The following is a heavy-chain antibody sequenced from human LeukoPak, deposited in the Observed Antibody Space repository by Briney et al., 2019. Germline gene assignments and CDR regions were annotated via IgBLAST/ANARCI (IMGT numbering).Heavy chain of an antibody. CDR3: MYSGNYRFDY. Sequence: PGRSLRLSCAASGFTFSSHWMHWVRQAPGKGLVWVSRINSDGRSTSYADSVKGRFTISRDNAKNTLYLQMNSLRVEDTAVYYCMYSGNYRFDYWGQGNLVTVSS. J-gene: IGHJ4*02. V-gene: IGHV3-74*01. CDR1: GFTFSSHW. CDR2: INSDGRST. D-gene: IGHD1-26*01.